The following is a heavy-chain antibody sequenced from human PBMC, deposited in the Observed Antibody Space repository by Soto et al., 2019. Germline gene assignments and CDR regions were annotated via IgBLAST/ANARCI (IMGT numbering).Heavy chain of an antibody. CDR2: IYWDDDK. Sequence: QITLKESGPTLVKPTQTLTLICTFSGFSLSSPAVGVNWIRQPPGKALDWLALIYWDDDKQYSPSLKNRLTITKDTSKNQAVLTMTNMDPVDTATYYCAHGSGWLSDHWGQGTLVTVSS. CDR1: GFSLSSPAVG. V-gene: IGHV2-5*02. D-gene: IGHD6-19*01. CDR3: AHGSGWLSDH. J-gene: IGHJ4*02.